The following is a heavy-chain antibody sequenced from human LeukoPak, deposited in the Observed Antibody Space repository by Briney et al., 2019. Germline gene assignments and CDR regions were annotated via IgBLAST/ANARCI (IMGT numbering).Heavy chain of an antibody. J-gene: IGHJ4*02. CDR3: ARGGHYYDSSGRGDY. CDR2: ISSSSSYI. V-gene: IGHV3-21*01. CDR1: GFTFSSYS. D-gene: IGHD3-22*01. Sequence: GGSLRLSCAASGFTFSSYSMNWVRQAPGKGLEWVSSISSSSSYIYYADSVKGRFTISRDNAKNSLYLQMNSLRAEDTAVYYCARGGHYYDSSGRGDYWGQGTLVTVSS.